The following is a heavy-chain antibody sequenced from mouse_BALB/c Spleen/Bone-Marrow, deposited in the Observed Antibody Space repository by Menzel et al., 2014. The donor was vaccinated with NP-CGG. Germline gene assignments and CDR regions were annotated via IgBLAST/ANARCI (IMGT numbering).Heavy chain of an antibody. CDR3: ARDGNYRYAMDY. D-gene: IGHD2-1*01. CDR2: INPSNGRT. J-gene: IGHJ4*01. Sequence: QVQLKQSGDELVKPGASVKLPCMASGFTFTSYWIHWVKQRPGQGPEWIGEINPSNGRTNYNEKFKRKATLTEDKSSSTAYMQLSSLTSEDSAVYYCARDGNYRYAMDYWGQGTSVTVSS. V-gene: IGHV1S81*02. CDR1: GFTFTSYW.